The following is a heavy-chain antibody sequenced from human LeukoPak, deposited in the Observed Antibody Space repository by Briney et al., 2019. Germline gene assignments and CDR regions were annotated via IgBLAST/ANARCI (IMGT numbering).Heavy chain of an antibody. CDR3: ARDRATVTSHYSGMDV. D-gene: IGHD4-17*01. V-gene: IGHV4-31*03. J-gene: IGHJ6*02. CDR2: IYYTGTT. CDR1: GGSIGSDGYY. Sequence: PSETLSLTCSASGGSIGSDGYYWNWIRQHAGKGLEWIGHIYYTGTTYYNPPLKSRASISVDTSKNQLSLKLSSVTAADTAVYYCARDRATVTSHYSGMDVWGQGTTVTVSS.